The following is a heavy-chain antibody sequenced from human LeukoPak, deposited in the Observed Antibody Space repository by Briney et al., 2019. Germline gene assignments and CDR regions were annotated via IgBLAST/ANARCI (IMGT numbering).Heavy chain of an antibody. D-gene: IGHD5-18*01. CDR3: ARDLGYSYGSDAFDI. CDR2: IYTSGSA. Sequence: EPSETLSLTCTVSGGSISSYYWSWIRQPAGKGLEWIGRIYTSGSANYNPSLKSRVTMSVDTSKNQFSLKLSSVTAADTAVYYCARDLGYSYGSDAFDIWGQGTMVTVSS. J-gene: IGHJ3*02. CDR1: GGSISSYY. V-gene: IGHV4-4*07.